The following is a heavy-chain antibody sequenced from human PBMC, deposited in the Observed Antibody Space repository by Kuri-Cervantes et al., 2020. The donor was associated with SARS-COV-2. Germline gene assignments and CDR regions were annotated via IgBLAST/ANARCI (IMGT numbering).Heavy chain of an antibody. V-gene: IGHV3-48*01. J-gene: IGHJ6*02. D-gene: IGHD6-19*01. CDR2: ISSSSSTI. CDR3: ATESHILAGYYYYYGMDV. Sequence: GESLKISCAASGFTFSSYSMNWVRQAPGKGLEWVSYISSSSSTIYYADSVKGRFTISRDNAENSLYLQMNSLRAEDTAVYYCATESHILAGYYYYYGMDVWGQGTTVTVSS. CDR1: GFTFSSYS.